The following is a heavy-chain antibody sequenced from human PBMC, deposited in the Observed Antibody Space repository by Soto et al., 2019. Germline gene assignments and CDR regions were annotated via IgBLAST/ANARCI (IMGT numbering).Heavy chain of an antibody. J-gene: IGHJ6*02. CDR1: GGTFSKYS. Sequence: QVRLVQSGAEVKKPGSSVKVSCKVSGGTFSKYSLSWVRQTPGQGLEWMGGITPFVDTSNYAQRFLGRVTITADKSTNTPFWKVRARKSEHTPLYFWASKSYWRGSISDPRHYYGMDVWGQGTTVTVSS. CDR3: ASKSYWRGSISDPRHYYGMDV. CDR2: ITPFVDTS. D-gene: IGHD3-16*01. V-gene: IGHV1-69*06.